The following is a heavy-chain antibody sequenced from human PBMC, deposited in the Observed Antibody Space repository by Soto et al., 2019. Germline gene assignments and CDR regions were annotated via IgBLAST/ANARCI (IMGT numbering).Heavy chain of an antibody. D-gene: IGHD3-9*01. J-gene: IGHJ4*02. V-gene: IGHV1-46*01. CDR3: ARGEYYDILTGYSFHIDY. Sequence: QVQLVRSGAEVKKPGASVKVSCKASGYTFTSYYMHWVRQAPGQGLEWMGIINPSGGSTSYAQKFQGRVTMTRDTSTSTVYMELSSLRSEDTAVYYCARGEYYDILTGYSFHIDYWGQGTLVTVSS. CDR1: GYTFTSYY. CDR2: INPSGGST.